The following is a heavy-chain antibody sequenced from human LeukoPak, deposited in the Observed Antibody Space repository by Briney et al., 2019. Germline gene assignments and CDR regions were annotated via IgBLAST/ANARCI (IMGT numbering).Heavy chain of an antibody. CDR1: GFTFNFYW. Sequence: GGSPRLSCAASGFTFNFYWMHWVRQAPGKGLLWVSRINSDGSSTSYADSVKGRFTISRDNAKNTLYLQMNSLRAEDTAVYYCARDPFDILTDPYFDYWGQGTLVTVSS. CDR2: INSDGSST. CDR3: ARDPFDILTDPYFDY. D-gene: IGHD3-9*01. J-gene: IGHJ4*02. V-gene: IGHV3-74*01.